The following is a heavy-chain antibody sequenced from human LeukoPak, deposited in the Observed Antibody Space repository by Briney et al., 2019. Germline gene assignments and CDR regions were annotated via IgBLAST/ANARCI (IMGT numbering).Heavy chain of an antibody. CDR3: ATRSGSGWFFDY. J-gene: IGHJ4*02. CDR1: GGSISSYY. D-gene: IGHD6-19*01. Sequence: PSETLSLTCTVSGGSISSYYWSWIRQPPGKGLEYIGHIYYSGSTNYNPSLKSRVTISVDTSKNQFSLKLYSVTAADTAVYYCATRSGSGWFFDYWGQGTLVTVSS. CDR2: IYYSGST. V-gene: IGHV4-59*01.